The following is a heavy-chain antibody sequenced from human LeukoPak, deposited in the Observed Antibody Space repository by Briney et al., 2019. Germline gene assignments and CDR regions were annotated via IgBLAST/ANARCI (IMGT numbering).Heavy chain of an antibody. D-gene: IGHD4-17*01. J-gene: IGHJ5*02. V-gene: IGHV4-34*01. CDR2: INHSGST. Sequence: SETLSLTCTVSGGSISSYYWSWIRQPPGKGLEWIGEINHSGSTNYNPSLKSRVTISVDTSKNQFSLKLSSVTAADTAVYYCARGVTVTTVGKNWFDPWGQGTLVTVSS. CDR3: ARGVTVTTVGKNWFDP. CDR1: GGSISSYY.